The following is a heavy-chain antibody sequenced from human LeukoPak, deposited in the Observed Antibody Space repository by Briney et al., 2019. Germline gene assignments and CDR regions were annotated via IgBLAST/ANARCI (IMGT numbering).Heavy chain of an antibody. D-gene: IGHD3-9*01. CDR3: ARAHDLRYFDWLSPPSPDFDY. CDR2: GDYSGGT. J-gene: IGHJ4*02. Sequence: SETLSLTCTVSGDSFTSVTDYWAWIRQPPGKGLEWIATGDYSGGTYYNPSLKSRVTISVDTSKNQFSLKLSSVTAADTAVYYCARAHDLRYFDWLSPPSPDFDYWGQGTLATVSS. CDR1: GDSFTSVTDY. V-gene: IGHV4-39*07.